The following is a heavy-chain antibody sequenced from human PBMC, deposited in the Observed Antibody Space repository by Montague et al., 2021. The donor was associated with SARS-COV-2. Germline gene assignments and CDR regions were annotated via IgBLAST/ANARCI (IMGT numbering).Heavy chain of an antibody. CDR3: ARATSVRGAVSWFDP. J-gene: IGHJ5*02. Sequence: SETLSLTCTVAGDSISSQFWAYIRQPPGKGLEWIGYINYRGATNYNSSLGSRVMMSVDTSKNQFSLQLTSVTAADTAVYYCARATSVRGAVSWFDPWGQGTLVTVSS. CDR2: INYRGAT. V-gene: IGHV4-59*11. CDR1: GDSISSQF. D-gene: IGHD3-10*01.